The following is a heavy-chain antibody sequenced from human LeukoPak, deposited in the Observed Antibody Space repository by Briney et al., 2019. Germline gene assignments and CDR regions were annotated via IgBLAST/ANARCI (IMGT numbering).Heavy chain of an antibody. CDR3: ARLVVPAAIHWFDP. CDR2: ISAYNGNT. J-gene: IGHJ5*02. CDR1: GYTFTSYD. D-gene: IGHD2-2*01. V-gene: IGHV1-18*01. Sequence: ASVKVSCKASGYTFTSYDINWVRQAPGQGLEWMGWISAYNGNTNYAQKLQGRVTMTTDTSTSTAYMELRSLRSDDTAVYYCARLVVPAAIHWFDPWGQGTLVTVSS.